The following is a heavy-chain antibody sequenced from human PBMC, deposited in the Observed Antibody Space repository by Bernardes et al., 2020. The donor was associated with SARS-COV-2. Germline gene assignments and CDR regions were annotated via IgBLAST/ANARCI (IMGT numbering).Heavy chain of an antibody. J-gene: IGHJ5*02. CDR2: INPNSGGT. D-gene: IGHD2-8*02. Sequence: ASVKVSCKASGYTFTDYYIHWVRQAPGQGLEWMGWINPNSGGTTYAQKFQDRVTMTRDTSISTVYMELRRLKSDDTAVYYCARGVTLVEGTGYNWFDPWGQGVLVIVSS. V-gene: IGHV1-2*02. CDR1: GYTFTDYY. CDR3: ARGVTLVEGTGYNWFDP.